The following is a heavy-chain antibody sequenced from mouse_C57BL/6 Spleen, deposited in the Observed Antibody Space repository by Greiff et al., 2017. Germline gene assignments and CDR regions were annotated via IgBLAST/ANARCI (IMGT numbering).Heavy chain of an antibody. Sequence: EVMLVESGAELVKPGASVKLSCTASGFNIKDYYMHWVKQRTEQGLEWIGRIDPEDGETKYAPKFQGKATITADTSSNTAYLQLSSLTSEDTAVYYCASGDYSTAWFAYWGQGTLVTVSA. CDR2: IDPEDGET. CDR3: ASGDYSTAWFAY. V-gene: IGHV14-2*01. J-gene: IGHJ3*01. D-gene: IGHD2-5*01. CDR1: GFNIKDYY.